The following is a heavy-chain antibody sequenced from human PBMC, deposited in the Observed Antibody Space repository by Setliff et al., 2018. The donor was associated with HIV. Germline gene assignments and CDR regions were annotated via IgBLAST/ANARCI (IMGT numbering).Heavy chain of an antibody. J-gene: IGHJ3*01. CDR3: ARGRALGV. V-gene: IGHV4-34*01. D-gene: IGHD3-3*02. CDR2: INHSGST. CDR1: GGSLRNYY. Sequence: SETLSLTCAVYGGSLRNYYWSWIRQPPGKGLEWIGEINHSGSTNYNPSLKSRVTISVDTSKNQFSLKLSSVTAADTAVYYCARGRALGVWGQGTMVTVSS.